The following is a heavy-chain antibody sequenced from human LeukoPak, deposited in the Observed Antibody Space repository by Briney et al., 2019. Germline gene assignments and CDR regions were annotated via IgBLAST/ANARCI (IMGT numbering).Heavy chain of an antibody. Sequence: GGSLRLSCAASGFTFSGNYMSWVRQAPGQGLEWVSVMFSNGATYYADSVKGRFTISRDISKNTLLLQMNSLRVADTAVYFCAGDSSGPAFWGQGTLVTVSS. J-gene: IGHJ4*02. CDR1: GFTFSGNY. V-gene: IGHV3-53*01. D-gene: IGHD6-19*01. CDR3: AGDSSGPAF. CDR2: MFSNGAT.